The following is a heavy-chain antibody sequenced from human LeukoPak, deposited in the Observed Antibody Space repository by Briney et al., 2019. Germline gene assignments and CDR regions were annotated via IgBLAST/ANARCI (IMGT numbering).Heavy chain of an antibody. J-gene: IGHJ4*02. CDR3: AKGQGYYYGSGSYSHDY. CDR2: ISGSGGST. Sequence: GGSLRLSCAASGFTFSSYAMSWVRQAPGKGLEWVSAISGSGGSTYYADSVKGRFTISRDNSKNTLYLQMNSLRAEDTAVYYCAKGQGYYYGSGSYSHDYWGQGTLVTVSS. D-gene: IGHD3-10*01. V-gene: IGHV3-23*01. CDR1: GFTFSSYA.